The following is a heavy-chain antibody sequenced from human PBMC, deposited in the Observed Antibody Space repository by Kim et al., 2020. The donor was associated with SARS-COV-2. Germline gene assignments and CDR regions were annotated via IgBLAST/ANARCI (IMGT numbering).Heavy chain of an antibody. CDR1: GYSFTSYW. D-gene: IGHD3-10*01. CDR2: IYPGDSDT. J-gene: IGHJ5*02. Sequence: GESLKISCKGSGYSFTSYWIGWVRQMPGKGLEWMGIIYPGDSDTRYSPSFQGQVTISADKSISTAYLQWSSLKASDTVMYYCARQGGFGYYGSGSYLYWFDPWGQGTLVTVSS. CDR3: ARQGGFGYYGSGSYLYWFDP. V-gene: IGHV5-51*01.